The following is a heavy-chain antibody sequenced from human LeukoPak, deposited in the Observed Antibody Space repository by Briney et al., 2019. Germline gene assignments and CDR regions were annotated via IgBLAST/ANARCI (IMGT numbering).Heavy chain of an antibody. D-gene: IGHD1-26*01. V-gene: IGHV3-23*01. Sequence: PGGSLRLSCAAFGFTFSSYAMSWVRQAPGKGLEWVSAISGSGGSTYYADSVKGRFTISRDNSKNTLYLQMNSLRAEDTAVYYCATFIVGATTSFDYWGQGTLVTVSS. J-gene: IGHJ4*02. CDR2: ISGSGGST. CDR3: ATFIVGATTSFDY. CDR1: GFTFSSYA.